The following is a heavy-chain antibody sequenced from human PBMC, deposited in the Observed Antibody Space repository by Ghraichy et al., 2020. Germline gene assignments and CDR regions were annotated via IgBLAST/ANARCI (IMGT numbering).Heavy chain of an antibody. J-gene: IGHJ4*02. CDR1: GFTFSSYA. CDR3: AKAMGDYLHY. Sequence: GESLNISCAASGFTFSSYAMSWVRQAPGKGLEWVSTISSSGDRSYYADSVKGRFVISRDISKNTLYLQMNSLRAEDTAVYYCAKAMGDYLHYWGQGTLVTVSS. CDR2: ISSSGDRS. V-gene: IGHV3-23*01. D-gene: IGHD3-10*01.